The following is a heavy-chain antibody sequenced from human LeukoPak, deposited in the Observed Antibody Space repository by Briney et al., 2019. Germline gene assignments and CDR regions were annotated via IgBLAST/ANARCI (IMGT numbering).Heavy chain of an antibody. V-gene: IGHV4-34*01. CDR1: GGSFSGYY. D-gene: IGHD3-3*01. CDR3: ARDEYGVSY. J-gene: IGHJ4*02. CDR2: INHSGIT. Sequence: SETLSLPCAVYGGSFSGYYWNWIRQPPGKGLEWIGEINHSGITNYNPSLKSRVTISVDTSKNQFSLKLSFVTAADTAVYYCARDEYGVSYWGQGTLVTVSS.